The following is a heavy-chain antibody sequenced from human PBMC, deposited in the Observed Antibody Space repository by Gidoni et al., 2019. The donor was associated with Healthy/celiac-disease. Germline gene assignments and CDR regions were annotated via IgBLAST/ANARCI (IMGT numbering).Heavy chain of an antibody. D-gene: IGHD2-2*01. Sequence: QVQLVESGGGVVQPGRSLRLSCAASGFPFSSYGMHWVRQAPGKGLEWVAVISYDGSNKYYADSVKGRFTISRDNSKNTLYLQMNSLRAEDTAVYYCAKDLLVSVPAAHYDYYYYYGMDVWGQGTTVTVSS. CDR1: GFPFSSYG. V-gene: IGHV3-30*18. J-gene: IGHJ6*02. CDR3: AKDLLVSVPAAHYDYYYYYGMDV. CDR2: ISYDGSNK.